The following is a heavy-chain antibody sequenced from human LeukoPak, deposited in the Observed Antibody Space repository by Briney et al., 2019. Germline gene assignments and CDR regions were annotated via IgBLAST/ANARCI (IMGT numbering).Heavy chain of an antibody. Sequence: PGGSLRLSCAASGFTFSSYSMNWVRQAPGKGLEWVAAISYDGSNKWHADSVKGRFTISRDNSKHTLYLQMNSLRAEDTAVYYCARGGYWGDYVFDFWGPGTLVTVSS. D-gene: IGHD4-17*01. J-gene: IGHJ4*02. CDR3: ARGGYWGDYVFDF. CDR1: GFTFSSYS. V-gene: IGHV3-30*03. CDR2: ISYDGSNK.